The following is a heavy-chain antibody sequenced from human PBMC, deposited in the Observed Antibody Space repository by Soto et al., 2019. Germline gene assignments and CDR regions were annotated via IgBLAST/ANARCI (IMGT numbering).Heavy chain of an antibody. Sequence: GESLKISCKGSGYSFTSYWISWVRQMPGKGLEWMGRIDPSDSYTNYSPSFQGHVTISADKSISTAYLQWSSLKASDTAMYYCARCNSVSCPFDYWGQGTLVTSPQ. CDR3: ARCNSVSCPFDY. D-gene: IGHD2-15*01. J-gene: IGHJ4*02. V-gene: IGHV5-10-1*01. CDR1: GYSFTSYW. CDR2: IDPSDSYT.